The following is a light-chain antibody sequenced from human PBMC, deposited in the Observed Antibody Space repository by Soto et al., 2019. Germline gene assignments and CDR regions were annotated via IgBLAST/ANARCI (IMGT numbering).Light chain of an antibody. CDR2: GAS. V-gene: IGKV3-15*01. J-gene: IGKJ2*01. Sequence: EIVITQSPATVSVSPGERATLYCRASQSVGNNLAWYQQKPGQAPSLFIFGASVRATGIPDRFSGSGSGTEFTLSISSLQSEDSAVYYCQQYESWPPLFTFGQGTKVDIK. CDR3: QQYESWPPLFT. CDR1: QSVGNN.